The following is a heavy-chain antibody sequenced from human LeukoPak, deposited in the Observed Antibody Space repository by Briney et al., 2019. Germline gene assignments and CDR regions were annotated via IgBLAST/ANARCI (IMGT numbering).Heavy chain of an antibody. V-gene: IGHV1-18*01. J-gene: IGHJ4*02. D-gene: IGHD1-26*01. CDR3: ARDLVGATGGMYYFDY. CDR2: ISTNTGNT. Sequence: ASVKVSCKASGYSFTSFGLSWLRQAPGQGLEWMGWISTNTGNTDYAQKFQDRVTLTTDTSTTTAYMELSRLRSDDTAVYYCARDLVGATGGMYYFDYWGQGTLVTVSS. CDR1: GYSFTSFG.